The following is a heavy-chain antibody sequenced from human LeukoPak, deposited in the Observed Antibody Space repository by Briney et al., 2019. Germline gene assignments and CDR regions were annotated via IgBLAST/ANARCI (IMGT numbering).Heavy chain of an antibody. J-gene: IGHJ6*03. Sequence: GASVKVSCKASGYTFTGYYMHWVRQAPGQGLEWMGWINPNSGGTNYAQKFQGRVTMTRDTSISTAYMELSSLRSEDTAVYYCARSNYYGSGELLYYYYYYYMDVWGKGTTVTISS. CDR3: ARSNYYGSGELLYYYYYYYMDV. CDR2: INPNSGGT. CDR1: GYTFTGYY. D-gene: IGHD3-10*01. V-gene: IGHV1-2*02.